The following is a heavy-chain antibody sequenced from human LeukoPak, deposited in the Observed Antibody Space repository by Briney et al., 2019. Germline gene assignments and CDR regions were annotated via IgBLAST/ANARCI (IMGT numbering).Heavy chain of an antibody. V-gene: IGHV3-23*01. J-gene: IGHJ4*02. CDR3: AKGYCSSTNCKESFFDY. Sequence: GGSLRLSCAASGFTFSSYAMTWVRKAPGKGRKWVSTISASGGSTYYFVKGRFTISRDNSKNTLYLQMNSLRAEDTAVYYCAKGYCSSTNCKESFFDYWGQGTLVTVSS. CDR1: GFTFSSYA. D-gene: IGHD2-2*01. CDR2: ISASGGST.